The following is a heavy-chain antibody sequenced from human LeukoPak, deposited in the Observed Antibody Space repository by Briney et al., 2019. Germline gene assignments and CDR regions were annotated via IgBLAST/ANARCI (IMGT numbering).Heavy chain of an antibody. CDR2: INSDGSST. J-gene: IGHJ4*02. CDR3: ARGFMGISGWYLGY. V-gene: IGHV3-74*01. D-gene: IGHD6-19*01. CDR1: GFTFSSYW. Sequence: GGSLRLSCAASGFTFSSYWMHWVRQAPGEGLVWVSRINSDGSSTSYADSVKGRFTISRENAKNTLYLQMNSLRAEDTAVYYCARGFMGISGWYLGYWGQGTLVTVSS.